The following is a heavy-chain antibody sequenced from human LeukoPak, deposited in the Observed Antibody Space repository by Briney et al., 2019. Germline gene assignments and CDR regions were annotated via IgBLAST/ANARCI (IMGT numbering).Heavy chain of an antibody. D-gene: IGHD4-17*01. CDR1: GYSFNSYS. CDR3: SRAAATTRTLDN. V-gene: IGHV5-51*01. Sequence: GESLKISCKGSGYSFNSYSIGWVRQMPGKGLEWMGISHPGDSDTRYSPSFQGQVTISADKSISTAYLQWSSLQASDTAIYYCSRAAATTRTLDNWGQGTLVTVSS. CDR2: SHPGDSDT. J-gene: IGHJ4*02.